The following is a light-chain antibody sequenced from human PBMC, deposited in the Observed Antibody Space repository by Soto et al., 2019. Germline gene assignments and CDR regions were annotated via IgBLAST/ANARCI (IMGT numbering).Light chain of an antibody. CDR2: GAS. Sequence: EIVLTQSPGTLSLSPGERATLSCRASQSVSNNYLAWYQQKPGQAPRLLISGASTRATGIPANFSGSGSGTEFTLTISSLQSEDFAVYYCQQYNNWPAITFGQGTRLRL. V-gene: IGKV3-15*01. J-gene: IGKJ5*01. CDR3: QQYNNWPAIT. CDR1: QSVSNN.